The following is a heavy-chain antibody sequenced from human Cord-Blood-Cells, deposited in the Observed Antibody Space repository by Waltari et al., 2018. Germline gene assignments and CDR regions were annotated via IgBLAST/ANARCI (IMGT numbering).Heavy chain of an antibody. CDR1: GGSISSYS. CDR2: IYTSGST. Sequence: QVQLQESGPGLVKPSETLSLTCTVPGGSISSYSWRWLRQPAGKGLEWIGRIYTSGSTNYNPSLKSRVTMSVDTSKNQFSLKLSSVTAADTAVYYCARDSDDSSGYYYNWFDPWGQGTLVTVSS. J-gene: IGHJ5*02. D-gene: IGHD3-22*01. CDR3: ARDSDDSSGYYYNWFDP. V-gene: IGHV4-4*07.